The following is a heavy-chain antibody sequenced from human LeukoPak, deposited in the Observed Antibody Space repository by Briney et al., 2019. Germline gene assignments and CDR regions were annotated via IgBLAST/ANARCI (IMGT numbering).Heavy chain of an antibody. CDR1: GFTFESYG. J-gene: IGHJ4*02. CDR2: ISYSGRST. Sequence: GGSLRLSCAASGFTFESYGMNWVRQAPGKGLEWVSGISYSGRSTYYADSVKGRFTISRDNSENTLYLQMNSLRGDDTAVYYCAKDPDGSGLYGGLDYWGQGILVTVSS. D-gene: IGHD6-19*01. V-gene: IGHV3-23*01. CDR3: AKDPDGSGLYGGLDY.